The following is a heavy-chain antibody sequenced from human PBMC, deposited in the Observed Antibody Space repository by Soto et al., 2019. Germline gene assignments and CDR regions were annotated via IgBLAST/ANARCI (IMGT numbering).Heavy chain of an antibody. D-gene: IGHD2-15*01. CDR3: VKDVVFWP. Sequence: ASVKVSCKASGYTFTSYAISWVRQAPGQGLEWMGWISAYNGNTNYAQKLQGRVTMTTDTSTTTAYMELSSLRGDDTAMYYCVKDVVFWPWGQGTLVTVSS. CDR1: GYTFTSYA. J-gene: IGHJ4*02. V-gene: IGHV1-18*01. CDR2: ISAYNGNT.